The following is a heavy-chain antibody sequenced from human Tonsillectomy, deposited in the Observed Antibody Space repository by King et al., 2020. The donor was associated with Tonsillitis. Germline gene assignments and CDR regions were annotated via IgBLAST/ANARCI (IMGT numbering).Heavy chain of an antibody. V-gene: IGHV3-30*04. Sequence: VQLVESGGGVVQPGRSLRLSCAASGFTFNSYAMHWVRQAPGKGLEWVAVISYDGSNKYYADSVKGRFTISRDNSKNTLYLQINSLRDEDTAVYYCAKACGSTWSQGYCYLDLWGRGTLVTVSS. CDR1: GFTFNSYA. CDR2: ISYDGSNK. J-gene: IGHJ2*01. CDR3: AKACGSTWSQGYCYLDL. D-gene: IGHD6-13*01.